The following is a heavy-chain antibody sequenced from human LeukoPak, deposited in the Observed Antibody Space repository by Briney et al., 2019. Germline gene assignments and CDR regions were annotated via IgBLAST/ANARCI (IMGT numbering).Heavy chain of an antibody. D-gene: IGHD3-10*01. V-gene: IGHV1-46*01. CDR1: GYTFTSYY. Sequence: ASVKVSCKASGYTFTSYYMHWVRQAPGQGLEWMGIINPSGGSTSYAQKFQGRVTMTRDTSTSTVYMELSSLRSDDTAVYYCARRLGPGIDAFDIWGQGTMVTVSS. J-gene: IGHJ3*02. CDR3: ARRLGPGIDAFDI. CDR2: INPSGGST.